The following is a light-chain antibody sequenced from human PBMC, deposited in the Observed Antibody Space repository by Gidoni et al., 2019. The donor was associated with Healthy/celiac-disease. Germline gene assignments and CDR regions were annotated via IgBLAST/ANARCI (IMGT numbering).Light chain of an antibody. J-gene: IGKJ4*01. CDR3: MQPLQTPLT. CDR1: QSLLHSNGYNY. Sequence: DIVMSQSPLSLPVTPGEPASISCRASQSLLHSNGYNYLDWYLQKPGLSPPILIYLGSSRASGVPDRFSGSGSGTDFTLKISRVEAADVGASYCMQPLQTPLTFGGGTKVEIK. V-gene: IGKV2-28*01. CDR2: LGS.